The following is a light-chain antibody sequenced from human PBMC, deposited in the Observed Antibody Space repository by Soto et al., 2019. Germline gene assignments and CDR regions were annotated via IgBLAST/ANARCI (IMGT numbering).Light chain of an antibody. J-gene: IGLJ3*02. CDR3: SSYTSSSPRV. CDR1: SSDVGGYNY. Sequence: QSALTQPASVSGSPGQSITISCTGTSSDVGGYNYVSWYQQHPGKAPKLMIYEVSNRPSGVSNRFSGSKSGNTASLTISGLQTEAEADYYCSSYTSSSPRVFGGGTQLTVL. V-gene: IGLV2-14*01. CDR2: EVS.